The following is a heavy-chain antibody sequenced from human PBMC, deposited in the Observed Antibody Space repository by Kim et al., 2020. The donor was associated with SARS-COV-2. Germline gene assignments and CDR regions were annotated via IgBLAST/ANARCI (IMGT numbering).Heavy chain of an antibody. CDR1: GFTFSSYS. CDR2: ISSSSSTI. Sequence: GGSLRLSCAASGFTFSSYSMNWVRQAPGKGLEWVSYISSSSSTIYYADSVKGRFTISRDNAKNSLYLQMNSLRAEDTAVYYCARDAKTYSDFWSGYYSLGRRRYWYFALWGRGTLVTVSS. V-gene: IGHV3-48*04. CDR3: ARDAKTYSDFWSGYYSLGRRRYWYFAL. J-gene: IGHJ2*01. D-gene: IGHD3-3*01.